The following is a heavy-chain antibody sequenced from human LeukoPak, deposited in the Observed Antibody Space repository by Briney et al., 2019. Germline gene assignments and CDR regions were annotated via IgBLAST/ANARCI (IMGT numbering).Heavy chain of an antibody. CDR3: ARDARIAAAGKRDGMDV. Sequence: GASVKVSCKASGYTFTSYAMHWVRQAPGQRLEWMGWISAYNGNTNYAQKLQGRVTMTTDTSTSAAYMELRSLRSDDTAVYYCARDARIAAAGKRDGMDVWGQGTTVTVSS. CDR1: GYTFTSYA. J-gene: IGHJ6*02. CDR2: ISAYNGNT. D-gene: IGHD6-13*01. V-gene: IGHV1-18*01.